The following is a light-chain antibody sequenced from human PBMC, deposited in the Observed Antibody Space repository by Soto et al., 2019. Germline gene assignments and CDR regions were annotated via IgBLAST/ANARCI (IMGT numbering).Light chain of an antibody. J-gene: IGKJ4*01. Sequence: IVMTQSPVTLSVSPGERVTLSCRASETVRTNLAWFQQKPGQTPRLLIFGASTRATGIPTRFTGSGSETEFTLTIDSLQSEDLAVYYCQQYYSMPLTFGGGTNVEIK. CDR1: ETVRTN. CDR3: QQYYSMPLT. CDR2: GAS. V-gene: IGKV3-15*01.